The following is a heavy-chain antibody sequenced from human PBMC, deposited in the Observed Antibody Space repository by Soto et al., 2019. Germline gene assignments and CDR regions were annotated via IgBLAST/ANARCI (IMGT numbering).Heavy chain of an antibody. J-gene: IGHJ5*01. Sequence: PSETLSLTCTVSGGSISSSSYYWGWIRQPPGKGLEWIGSIYYSGSTYYNPSLKSRVTISRDNSKNTLYLQMNSLRVEDTAVYNCAKLRYFDWSSYNWFEYWGQGTPVTVSS. D-gene: IGHD3-9*01. CDR1: GGSISSSSYY. V-gene: IGHV4-39*07. CDR2: IYYSGST. CDR3: AKLRYFDWSSYNWFEY.